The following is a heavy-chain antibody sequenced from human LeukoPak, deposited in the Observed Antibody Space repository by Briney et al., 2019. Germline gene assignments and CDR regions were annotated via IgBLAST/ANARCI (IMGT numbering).Heavy chain of an antibody. CDR2: ISSSSSYI. J-gene: IGHJ6*03. D-gene: IGHD7-27*01. CDR3: ARHWGYYYMDV. V-gene: IGHV3-21*01. Sequence: EGSLRLSCAASGFTFSSYSMNWVRQAPGKGLEWVSSISSSSSYIYYADSVKGRFTISRDNAKNSLYLQMNSLRAGDTAVYYCARHWGYYYMDVWGKGTTVTVSS. CDR1: GFTFSSYS.